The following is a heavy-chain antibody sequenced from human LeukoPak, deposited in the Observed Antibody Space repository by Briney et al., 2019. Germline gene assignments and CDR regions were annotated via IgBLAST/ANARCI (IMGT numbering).Heavy chain of an antibody. CDR3: AREPYYAAGSYFPI. V-gene: IGHV3-33*01. J-gene: IGHJ3*02. D-gene: IGHD3-10*01. Sequence: GGALRLSCAASGVTFSRYGMHWVRRAPGKGLEWVAVIWYDGSNKDNADSVNGRFTISRDNSKNTLYLQMNSLRAEDTAVYYCAREPYYAAGSYFPIWGQGTMVTVSS. CDR2: IWYDGSNK. CDR1: GVTFSRYG.